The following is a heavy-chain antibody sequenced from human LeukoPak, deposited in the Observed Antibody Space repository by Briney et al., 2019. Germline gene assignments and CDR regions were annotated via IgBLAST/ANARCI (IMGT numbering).Heavy chain of an antibody. D-gene: IGHD1-7*01. CDR3: ARDLGWNYPNWFDP. J-gene: IGHJ5*02. Sequence: GASVKVSCKASGGTFSSYAISWVRQAPGQGLEWMGGIIPIFGTANYAQKFQGRVTITADESTSTAYMELRSLRSDDTAVYYCARDLGWNYPNWFDPWGQGTLVTVSS. CDR1: GGTFSSYA. V-gene: IGHV1-69*13. CDR2: IIPIFGTA.